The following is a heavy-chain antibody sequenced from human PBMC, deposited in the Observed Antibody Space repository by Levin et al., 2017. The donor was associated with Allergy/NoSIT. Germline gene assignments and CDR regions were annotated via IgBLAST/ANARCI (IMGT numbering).Heavy chain of an antibody. CDR3: ARRDGYKTDDAFDI. CDR1: GFTFSSYA. Sequence: GGSLRLSCAASGFTFSSYAMHWVRQAPGKGLEWVAVISYDGSNKYYADSVKGRFTISRDNSKNTLYLQMNSLRAEDTAVYYCARRDGYKTDDAFDIWGQGTMVTVSS. J-gene: IGHJ3*02. V-gene: IGHV3-30-3*01. CDR2: ISYDGSNK. D-gene: IGHD5-24*01.